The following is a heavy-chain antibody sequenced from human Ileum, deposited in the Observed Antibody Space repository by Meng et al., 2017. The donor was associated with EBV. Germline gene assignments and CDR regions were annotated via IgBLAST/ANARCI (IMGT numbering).Heavy chain of an antibody. V-gene: IGHV1-3*01. CDR3: ARDSVIAAGSYCDY. D-gene: IGHD6-13*01. CDR2: IIVGTGRT. CDR1: GFTFTDYV. J-gene: IGHJ4*02. Sequence: QGHLVEQGAEWKQPGASVKVSCKASGFTFTDYVIQWVRQAPGQRPEWMGWIIVGTGRTEYSQNLQGRVTITWDTSASTAYMELSSLRSEDTAVYYCARDSVIAAGSYCDYWGQGALVTVSS.